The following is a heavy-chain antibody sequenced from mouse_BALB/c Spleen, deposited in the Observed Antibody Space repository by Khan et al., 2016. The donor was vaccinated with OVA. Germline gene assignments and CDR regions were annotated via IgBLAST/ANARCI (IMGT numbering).Heavy chain of an antibody. CDR1: GYTFTSYW. J-gene: IGHJ3*01. CDR3: TRGGYYGKSLFAY. Sequence: LQQSGSELVRPGASVKLSCKASGYTFTSYWTHWVKQRHGQGLEWIGNIYPGSGSTNYDEMFKSKGTLTVDTSSSTAYMHLSRLTPEDSAVYCCTRGGYYGKSLFAYWGQGTLVTVSA. V-gene: IGHV1S22*01. D-gene: IGHD2-1*01. CDR2: IYPGSGST.